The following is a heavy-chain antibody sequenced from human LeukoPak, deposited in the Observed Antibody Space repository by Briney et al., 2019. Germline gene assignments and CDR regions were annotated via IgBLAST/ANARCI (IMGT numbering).Heavy chain of an antibody. J-gene: IGHJ4*02. CDR3: GKTTVGYSSGQKPAWPVDY. CDR1: GFTFGSHA. CDR2: IFGSGGSP. V-gene: IGHV3-23*01. D-gene: IGHD5-18*01. Sequence: GGSLRLSCEASGFTFGSHAMYWVRQAPGKGLEWVAGIFGSGGSPHYADSVKGRFTISRDNSRNTVYLQINSLRAKDTAVHYCGKTTVGYSSGQKPAWPVDYWGQGTLVTVSS.